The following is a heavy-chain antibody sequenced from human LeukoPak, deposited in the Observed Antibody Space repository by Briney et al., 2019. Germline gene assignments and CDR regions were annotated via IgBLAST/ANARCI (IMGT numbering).Heavy chain of an antibody. J-gene: IGHJ5*02. CDR3: AKVPDYYGSGSYFDP. D-gene: IGHD3-10*01. CDR2: ISGSCGGT. Sequence: GGSLRLSCAASGFTFTSYAMSWVRQAPGKGLEWVSSISGSCGGTFYADSVKGRFTISRDNSKNTLYLQMNSLRVEDTAVYYCAKVPDYYGSGSYFDPWGQGTLVTVSS. CDR1: GFTFTSYA. V-gene: IGHV3-23*01.